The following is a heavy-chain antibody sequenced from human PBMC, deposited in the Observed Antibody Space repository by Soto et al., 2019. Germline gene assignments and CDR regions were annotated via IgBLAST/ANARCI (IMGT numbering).Heavy chain of an antibody. CDR2: IYYSGST. D-gene: IGHD1-26*01. J-gene: IGHJ3*02. CDR1: GGSISSYY. CDR3: ARGGIVGATMDAFDI. V-gene: IGHV4-59*01. Sequence: XATLSLTCTVSGGSISSYYWSWIRQPPGKGLEWIGYIYYSGSTNYNPSLKSRVTISVDTSKNQFSLKLSSVTAADTAVYYCARGGIVGATMDAFDIWGQGTMVTVSS.